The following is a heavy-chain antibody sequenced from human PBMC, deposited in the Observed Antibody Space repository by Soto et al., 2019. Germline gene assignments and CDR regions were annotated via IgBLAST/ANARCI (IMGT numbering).Heavy chain of an antibody. Sequence: QVQLVQSGAEVKKPGSSVKVSCKASGGTFSSYAISWVRQAPGQGLEWMGGTIPIFGTANYGQKCQGRVTITADESKSTAYMELSSLRSEDRAVYYCARGPPYYDYVCGSYTYGMDVWGQGTTVTVSS. D-gene: IGHD3-16*01. CDR2: TIPIFGTA. J-gene: IGHJ6*02. CDR1: GGTFSSYA. CDR3: ARGPPYYDYVCGSYTYGMDV. V-gene: IGHV1-69*19.